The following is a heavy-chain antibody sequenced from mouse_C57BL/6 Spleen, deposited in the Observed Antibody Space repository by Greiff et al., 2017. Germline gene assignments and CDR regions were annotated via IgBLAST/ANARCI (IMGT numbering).Heavy chain of an antibody. CDR2: IDPSDSYT. V-gene: IGHV1-50*01. Sequence: QVQLQQPGAELVKPGASVKLSCKASGYTFTSYWMQWVKQRPGQGLEWIGEIDPSDSYTNYNQKFKGKATLTVDTSSSTAYMQLSSLTSEDSAVYYCARGGDQTYFDYWGQGTTLTVSS. J-gene: IGHJ2*01. CDR1: GYTFTSYW. CDR3: ARGGDQTYFDY.